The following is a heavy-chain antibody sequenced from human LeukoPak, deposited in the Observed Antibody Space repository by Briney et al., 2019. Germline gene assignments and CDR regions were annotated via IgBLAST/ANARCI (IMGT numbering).Heavy chain of an antibody. J-gene: IGHJ5*02. CDR2: IYYSGST. Sequence: KPSESLSLTCSVAGGSVSSYYWSWIRQPPGKGLDWIGYIYYSGSTNYNPSLKSRVTISVDTSKNQFSLKLSSVTAADTAVYYCARWAVTSWTDPWGQGTLVTVSS. CDR1: GGSVSSYY. CDR3: ARWAVTSWTDP. D-gene: IGHD4-17*01. V-gene: IGHV4-59*02.